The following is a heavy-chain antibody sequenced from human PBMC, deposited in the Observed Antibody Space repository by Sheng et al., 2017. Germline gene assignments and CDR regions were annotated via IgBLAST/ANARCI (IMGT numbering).Heavy chain of an antibody. CDR2: INHSGST. V-gene: IGHV4-34*01. D-gene: IGHD3-22*01. CDR1: GGSFSGYY. J-gene: IGHJ5*02. Sequence: QVQLQQWGAGLLKPSETLSLTCAVYGGSFSGYYWSWIRQPPGKGLEWIGEINHSGSTNYNPSLKSRVTISVDTSKNQFSLKLSSVTAADTAVYYCARGPDSSGYYWRFFDWFDPWGQGTLVTVSS. CDR3: ARGPDSSGYYWRFFDWFDP.